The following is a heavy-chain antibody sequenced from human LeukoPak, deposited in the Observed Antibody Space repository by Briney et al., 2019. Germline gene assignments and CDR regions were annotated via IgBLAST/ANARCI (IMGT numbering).Heavy chain of an antibody. D-gene: IGHD2/OR15-2a*01. Sequence: PGGSLRLSCAAAGFTFSTYWMTWVRQAAGKGLEWVANINQDGTEKNYVDSVKGRFTISRDNAKNSLYLQMNSLRAEDTAVYYCARNMGDYWGQGTLVTVSS. CDR2: INQDGTEK. CDR3: ARNMGDY. V-gene: IGHV3-7*04. J-gene: IGHJ4*02. CDR1: GFTFSTYW.